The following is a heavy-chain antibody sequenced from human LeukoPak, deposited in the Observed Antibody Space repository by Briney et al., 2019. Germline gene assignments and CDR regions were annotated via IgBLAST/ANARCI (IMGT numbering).Heavy chain of an antibody. CDR1: GFAFRHYW. CDR3: ARSTNYYDSSGNFDY. D-gene: IGHD3-22*01. Sequence: PGGSLRLSCAVSGFAFRHYWMSWVRQAPGKGLEWVANIKQDGSEKYYVDSVKGRFTISRDNAKNSLYLQMNSLRAEDTAVYYCARSTNYYDSSGNFDYWGQGTLVTVSS. J-gene: IGHJ4*02. V-gene: IGHV3-7*01. CDR2: IKQDGSEK.